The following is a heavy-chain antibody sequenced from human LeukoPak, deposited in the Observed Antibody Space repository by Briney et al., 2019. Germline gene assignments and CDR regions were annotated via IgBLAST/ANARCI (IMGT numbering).Heavy chain of an antibody. CDR3: ARGVDFWSGYQNWFDP. CDR2: MYTSGST. V-gene: IGHV4-61*02. D-gene: IGHD3-3*01. Sequence: PSETLSLTCTVSGGSISSGSYYWSWIRQPAGKGLEWIGRMYTSGSTNYNPSLKSRVTMSVDTSKNQFSLNLSSVTAADTAVYYCARGVDFWSGYQNWFDPWGQGTLVSVSS. J-gene: IGHJ5*02. CDR1: GGSISSGSYY.